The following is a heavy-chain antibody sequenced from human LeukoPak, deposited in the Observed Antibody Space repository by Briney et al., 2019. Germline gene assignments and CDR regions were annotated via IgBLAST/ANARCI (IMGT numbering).Heavy chain of an antibody. V-gene: IGHV5-51*01. CDR2: IYPGDSDT. J-gene: IGHJ3*02. Sequence: GESLKISCKGSGYSFTSYWIGWVRQMPGKGVEWMGIIYPGDSDTRYSPSFQGQVTISPHKSISTAYLQSSTLNTSDTPMYYCARLFPHDFWNGRDAFDIWGQGTMVTVSS. CDR3: ARLFPHDFWNGRDAFDI. CDR1: GYSFTSYW. D-gene: IGHD3-3*01.